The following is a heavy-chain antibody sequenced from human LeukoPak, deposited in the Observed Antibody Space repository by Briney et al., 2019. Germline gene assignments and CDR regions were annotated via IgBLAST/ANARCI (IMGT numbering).Heavy chain of an antibody. V-gene: IGHV3-48*03. CDR3: AREGSGYYLRKFDY. Sequence: GGSLRLSCAASGFTFSSYEMNWVRQAPGKGLEWVSYISSSGSTIYYADSVKGRFTISRDNAKNSLYLQMNSLRAEDTAVYYCAREGSGYYLRKFDYWGQGTLVTVSS. CDR1: GFTFSSYE. CDR2: ISSSGSTI. D-gene: IGHD3-22*01. J-gene: IGHJ4*02.